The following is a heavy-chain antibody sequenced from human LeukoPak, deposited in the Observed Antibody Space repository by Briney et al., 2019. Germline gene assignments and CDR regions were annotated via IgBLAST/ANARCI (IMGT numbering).Heavy chain of an antibody. D-gene: IGHD2-2*01. CDR1: GFTFSSYA. CDR2: ISGSGGST. CDR3: AKARSPHIVVVPAAPDY. J-gene: IGHJ4*02. V-gene: IGHV3-23*01. Sequence: GGSLRLSCAASGFTFSSYAMSWVRQAPGKGLEWVSAISGSGGSTYYADSVKGRFTISRDNSKNTLYLQMNSLRAEDTAVYYCAKARSPHIVVVPAAPDYWGQGTLVTVSS.